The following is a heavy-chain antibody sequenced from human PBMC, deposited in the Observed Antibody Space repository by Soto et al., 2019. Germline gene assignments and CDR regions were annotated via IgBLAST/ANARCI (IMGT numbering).Heavy chain of an antibody. CDR1: GGNFSSYA. CDR3: ARSQGSSTSLEIYYYYYYGMDV. CDR2: IIPISGTA. V-gene: IGHV1-69*01. Sequence: HVQLVQSGGEVKKPGASGKVSCKASGGNFSSYAISWVRQAPGQELEGMGGIIPISGTANYAQKFQGRVTITADESTSTAYMELSSLRSEDTAVYYCARSQGSSTSLEIYYYYYYGMDVWGQGTTVTVSS. J-gene: IGHJ6*02. D-gene: IGHD2-2*01.